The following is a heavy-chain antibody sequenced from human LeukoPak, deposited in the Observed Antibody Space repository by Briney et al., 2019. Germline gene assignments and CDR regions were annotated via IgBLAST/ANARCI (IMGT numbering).Heavy chain of an antibody. D-gene: IGHD2-21*02. CDR3: ARGMEAYCGGDCSTPFDY. CDR1: GFTFSSYG. Sequence: GGSLRLSCAASGFTFSSYGMHWVRQAPGKGLEWVAVISYDGSNKYYADSVKGRFTISRDNSKNTLYLQMNSLRAEDTAVYYCARGMEAYCGGDCSTPFDYWGQGTLVTVSS. V-gene: IGHV3-30*19. CDR2: ISYDGSNK. J-gene: IGHJ4*02.